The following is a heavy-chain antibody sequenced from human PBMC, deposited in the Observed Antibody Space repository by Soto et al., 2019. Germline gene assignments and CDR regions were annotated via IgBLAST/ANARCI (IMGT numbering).Heavy chain of an antibody. D-gene: IGHD2-15*01. J-gene: IGHJ2*01. CDR3: VKDDRILGRRYFDL. CDR1: GFTFSSYA. Sequence: EEQLLESGGGLIQPGGSLRLACAASGFTFSSYAMTWVRQAPGKGLEWVSSISFSDGGTYYADSVKGRLTISRDSSKNTWFLQMNSLRVEDTAVYYCVKDDRILGRRYFDLWCRGTLVTVSS. V-gene: IGHV3-23*01. CDR2: ISFSDGGT.